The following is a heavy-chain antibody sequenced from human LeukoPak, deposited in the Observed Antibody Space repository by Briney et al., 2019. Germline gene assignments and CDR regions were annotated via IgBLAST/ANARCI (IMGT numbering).Heavy chain of an antibody. J-gene: IGHJ3*02. CDR2: ISAYNGNT. CDR3: ARARYLTLSRDDAFGI. D-gene: IGHD3-22*01. V-gene: IGHV1-18*04. CDR1: GYTFPRYG. Sequence: ASVKVSWKASGYTFPRYGVSWVRQAPGQGLEWMAWISAYNGNTNYAQKLQGRVTMTTDTSTSTAYMELRSLRSDDTAVYYCARARYLTLSRDDAFGIWGQGTVVTVSS.